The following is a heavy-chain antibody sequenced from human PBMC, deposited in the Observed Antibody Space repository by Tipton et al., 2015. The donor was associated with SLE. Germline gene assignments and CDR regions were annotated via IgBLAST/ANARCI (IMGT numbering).Heavy chain of an antibody. CDR2: IYTSGST. V-gene: IGHV4-61*02. Sequence: TLSLTCTVSGGSISSGSYYWSWIRQPAGKGLEWIGRIYTSGSTNYNPSLKSRVTISVDTSKNQFSLKLSSVTAADTAVYYCARRHGGNSGCWYFDLWGRGTLVTVSS. CDR1: GGSISSGSYY. D-gene: IGHD4-23*01. J-gene: IGHJ2*01. CDR3: ARRHGGNSGCWYFDL.